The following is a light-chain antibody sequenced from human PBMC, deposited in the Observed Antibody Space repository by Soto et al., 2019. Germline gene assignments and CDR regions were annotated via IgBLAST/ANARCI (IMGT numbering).Light chain of an antibody. J-gene: IGKJ3*01. CDR1: QSIDSW. CDR2: KAP. CDR3: LQDSNYPLT. V-gene: IGKV1-5*03. Sequence: DIQMTQSPSTLSASVGDRVTITCRASQSIDSWLAWYQQKPGKPPKLLIYKAPSLETGVPPRFTGSGSGTDFTLTISSLQPEDFCTYYCLQDSNYPLTFGAGTKVDT.